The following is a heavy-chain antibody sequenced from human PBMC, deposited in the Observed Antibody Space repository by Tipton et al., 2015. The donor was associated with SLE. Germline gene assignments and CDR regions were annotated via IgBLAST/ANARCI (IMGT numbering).Heavy chain of an antibody. CDR1: GGSFSGYY. D-gene: IGHD1-26*01. V-gene: IGHV4-34*01. J-gene: IGHJ5*02. CDR3: ARRPYSGPTSGFDP. Sequence: GLVKPSETLSLTCAVYGGSFSGYYWSWIRQPPGKGLEWIGEINHSGSTNYNPSLKSRVTISVDTSKNQFSLKLSSVTAADTAVYYCARRPYSGPTSGFDPWGQGTLVTVSS. CDR2: INHSGST.